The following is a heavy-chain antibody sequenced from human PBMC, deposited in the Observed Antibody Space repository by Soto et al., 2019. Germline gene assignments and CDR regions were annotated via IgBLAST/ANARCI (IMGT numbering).Heavy chain of an antibody. J-gene: IGHJ3*02. CDR2: ISAYNVNT. V-gene: IGHV1-18*01. D-gene: IGHD4-17*01. CDR3: ARDGAPYGDPLDAFAI. Sequence: QVQLVQSGAEVKKPGASVKVSCKASGYTFTSYGISWVRQAPGQGLDWMGWISAYNVNTYYAQKLPGRVTMTTDTSTSTAYMELRSLRSDDTAVYYCARDGAPYGDPLDAFAIWGQGTMVTVSS. CDR1: GYTFTSYG.